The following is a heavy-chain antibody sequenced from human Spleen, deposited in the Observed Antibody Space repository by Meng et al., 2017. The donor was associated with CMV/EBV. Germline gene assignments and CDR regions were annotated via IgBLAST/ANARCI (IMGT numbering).Heavy chain of an antibody. D-gene: IGHD2-21*02. CDR2: FSGNTGFI. CDR3: AKGGGERVTFDAMDV. J-gene: IGHJ6*02. CDR1: GFTFDDFA. Sequence: GGSLRLSCTASGFTFDDFAMHWFRQPPGEGLEWVSGFSGNTGFIAYAGSVKGRFTISRDNAKKTLSLQMDSLRPEDTALYFCAKGGGERVTFDAMDVWGQGTTVTVSS. V-gene: IGHV3-9*01.